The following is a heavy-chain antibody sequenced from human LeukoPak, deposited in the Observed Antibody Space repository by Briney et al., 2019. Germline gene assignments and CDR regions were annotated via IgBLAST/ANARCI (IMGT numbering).Heavy chain of an antibody. CDR1: GFTFSTYW. D-gene: IGHD2-21*02. Sequence: GGSLRLSCAASGFTFSTYWMSWVRQAPGKGLEWVAHIKHDGSYQYYVDSVKGRFTISRDNTKNSLYLQMSSLRAEDTGVYYCARDTAYAFDIWGQGTMVTVSS. CDR2: IKHDGSYQ. J-gene: IGHJ3*02. V-gene: IGHV3-7*01. CDR3: ARDTAYAFDI.